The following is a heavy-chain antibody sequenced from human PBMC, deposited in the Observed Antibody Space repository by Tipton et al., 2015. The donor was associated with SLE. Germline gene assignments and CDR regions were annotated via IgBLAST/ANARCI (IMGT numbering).Heavy chain of an antibody. V-gene: IGHV4-34*01. CDR2: INHSGST. Sequence: RQPPGKGLEWIGEINHSGSTNYNPSLKSRVTISVDTSKNQFSLKLSSVTAADTAVYYCARVAMTLTGMGVWGQGTTVTVSS. D-gene: IGHD2-2*01. CDR3: ARVAMTLTGMGV. J-gene: IGHJ6*02.